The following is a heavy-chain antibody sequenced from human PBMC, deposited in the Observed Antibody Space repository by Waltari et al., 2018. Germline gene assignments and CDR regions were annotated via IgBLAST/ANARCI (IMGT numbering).Heavy chain of an antibody. V-gene: IGHV4-4*02. CDR2: VHANGRS. CDR3: ARDRGRGLYLDT. Sequence: QLQLQESGPGLVKPSGTLSLSCAVSGDSVSSTYWWSWVRQSPQKGMEWIGQVHANGRSNYTPSFASRVTVSLNTSKNLFSLQVTSATAANTGLYFCARDRGRGLYLDTWGPGTLVTVSP. J-gene: IGHJ5*02. D-gene: IGHD2-15*01. CDR1: GDSVSSTYW.